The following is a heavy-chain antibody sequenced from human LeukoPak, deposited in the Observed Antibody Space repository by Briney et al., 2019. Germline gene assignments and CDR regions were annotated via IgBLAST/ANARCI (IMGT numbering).Heavy chain of an antibody. CDR1: GFTFSSYW. D-gene: IGHD6-13*01. CDR3: ASGRWQGNWFDP. Sequence: GGSLRLSCAASGFTFSSYWMHWVRQAPGKGLVWVSCINDDGSTTNYADSVKGRFTISRDKAKNTLYLQMNSLRAEDTAVYYCASGRWQGNWFDPWGQGPLLPVSS. CDR2: INDDGSTT. V-gene: IGHV3-74*01. J-gene: IGHJ5*02.